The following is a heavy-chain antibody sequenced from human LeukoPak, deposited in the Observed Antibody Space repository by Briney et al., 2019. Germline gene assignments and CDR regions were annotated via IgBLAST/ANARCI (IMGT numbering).Heavy chain of an antibody. CDR3: AKDPGASVSGFYMDV. D-gene: IGHD2-8*02. Sequence: GGSLRLSCAASGFTFRNYGMHWVRQATGKGLEWVSFIWSDGNNRFYADSVKGRFNISRDNSKNMLYLQMDTLRAEDTALYYCAKDPGASVSGFYMDVWGKGTTVIVSS. V-gene: IGHV3-30*02. J-gene: IGHJ6*03. CDR2: IWSDGNNR. CDR1: GFTFRNYG.